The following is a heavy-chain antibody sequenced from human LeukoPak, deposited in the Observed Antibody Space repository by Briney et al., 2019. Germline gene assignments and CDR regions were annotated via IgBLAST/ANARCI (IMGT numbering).Heavy chain of an antibody. Sequence: ASVKVSCTASGYTFTSYGISWVRQAPGQGLEWMGWISAYNGNTNYAQKLQGRVTMTTDTSTSTAYLELRSLRSDDTAVYYCARSRCSASTSCYYFFFFDSWGQGTLVTVSS. CDR3: ARSRCSASTSCYYFFFFDS. J-gene: IGHJ4*02. CDR1: GYTFTSYG. CDR2: ISAYNGNT. D-gene: IGHD2-2*01. V-gene: IGHV1-18*01.